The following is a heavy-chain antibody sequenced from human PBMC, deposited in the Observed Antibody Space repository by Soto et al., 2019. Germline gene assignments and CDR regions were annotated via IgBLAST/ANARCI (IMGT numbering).Heavy chain of an antibody. J-gene: IGHJ6*02. D-gene: IGHD1-7*01. Sequence: SETLSLTCTVSGGSISSGDYYWSWIRQHPGKGMEWIGYIYCSGSTYYNPSLKSRVTISVDTSKNQFSLKLSSVTAADTAVYYCARLTGTTPYYYYGMDVWGQGTTVTVSS. CDR3: ARLTGTTPYYYYGMDV. CDR2: IYCSGST. V-gene: IGHV4-31*03. CDR1: GGSISSGDYY.